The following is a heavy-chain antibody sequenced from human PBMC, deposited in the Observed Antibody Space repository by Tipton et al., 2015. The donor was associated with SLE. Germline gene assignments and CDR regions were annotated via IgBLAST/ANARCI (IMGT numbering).Heavy chain of an antibody. J-gene: IGHJ3*02. CDR2: IKQDGSEK. CDR3: AREVAGTGGAFDI. D-gene: IGHD6-19*01. Sequence: SLRLSCAASGFTVSSNYMSWVRQAPGKGLEWVANIKQDGSEKYYVDSVKGRFTISRDNAKNSLYLQMNSLRAEDTAVYYCAREVAGTGGAFDIWGQGTMVTVSS. CDR1: GFTVSSNY. V-gene: IGHV3-7*01.